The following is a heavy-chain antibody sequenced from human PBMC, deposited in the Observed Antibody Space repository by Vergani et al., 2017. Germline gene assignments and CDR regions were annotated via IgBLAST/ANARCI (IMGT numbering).Heavy chain of an antibody. V-gene: IGHV5-10-1*01. CDR2: IDPSDSYT. Sequence: EVQLVQSGAEVKKPGESLKISCKGSGYSFTSYWISWVRQMPGKGLEWMGRIDPSDSYTKYSPSFQGHVTISADKSISTAYLQWSSLKASDPPMYYWAAMGGYCSGGSCYSYYYYGMDVWGQGTTVTVSS. J-gene: IGHJ6*02. CDR3: AAMGGYCSGGSCYSYYYYGMDV. D-gene: IGHD2-15*01. CDR1: GYSFTSYW.